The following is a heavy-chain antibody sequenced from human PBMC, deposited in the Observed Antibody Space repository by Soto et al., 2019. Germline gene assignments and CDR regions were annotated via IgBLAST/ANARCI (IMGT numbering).Heavy chain of an antibody. CDR3: ARDQYDFRSGSYYYAMEV. J-gene: IGHJ6*02. Sequence: SETLSLTCTVSGGSVSSESHYWSWIRQTPGKGLEWVGYIYYTGSTNYNPSLKGRVTMSVHTSRDQVSLRLRSVTRADTALYYCARDQYDFRSGSYYYAMEVWGQGSMVTVSS. CDR2: IYYTGST. D-gene: IGHD3-3*01. CDR1: GGSVSSESHY. V-gene: IGHV4-61*01.